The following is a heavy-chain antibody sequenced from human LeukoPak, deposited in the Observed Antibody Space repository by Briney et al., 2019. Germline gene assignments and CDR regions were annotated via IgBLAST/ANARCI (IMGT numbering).Heavy chain of an antibody. D-gene: IGHD3-22*01. V-gene: IGHV4-39*01. J-gene: IGHJ4*02. Sequence: SETLSLTCTVSGGSISSSSYYWGWIRQPPGKGLEWIGSIYYSGSTYYNPSLKSRVTISVDTSKNQFSLKLSSVTAADTAVYYCAREEQKPHYDSNGYPIDYWGQGTLVTVSS. CDR1: GGSISSSSYY. CDR3: AREEQKPHYDSNGYPIDY. CDR2: IYYSGST.